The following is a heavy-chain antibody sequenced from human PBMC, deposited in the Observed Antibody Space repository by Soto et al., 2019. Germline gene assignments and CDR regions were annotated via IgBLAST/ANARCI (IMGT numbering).Heavy chain of an antibody. J-gene: IGHJ4*02. D-gene: IGHD1-20*01. CDR2: IIPIFGTA. CDR1: GGTFSSYA. CDR3: ARDIGTLTGTTSGFGY. V-gene: IGHV1-69*13. Sequence: ASVKVSCKASGGTFSSYAISWVRQAPGQGLEWMGGIIPIFGTANYAQKFQGRVTITADESTSTAYMELSSLRSEDTAVYYCARDIGTLTGTTSGFGYWGQGTLVTVSS.